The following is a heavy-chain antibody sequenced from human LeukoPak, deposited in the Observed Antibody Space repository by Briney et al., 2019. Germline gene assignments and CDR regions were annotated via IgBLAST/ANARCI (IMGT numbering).Heavy chain of an antibody. D-gene: IGHD2-21*01. CDR3: ARDGVEFYNWFDP. J-gene: IGHJ5*02. Sequence: GGSLRLSCAASEFSVGSNYMTWVRQAPGKGLEWVSYIGSSGSTVYYADSVKGRFTISRDNAKNSLYLQMNSLRAEDTAVYYCARDGVEFYNWFDPWGQGTLVTVSS. V-gene: IGHV3-48*04. CDR2: IGSSGSTV. CDR1: EFSVGSNY.